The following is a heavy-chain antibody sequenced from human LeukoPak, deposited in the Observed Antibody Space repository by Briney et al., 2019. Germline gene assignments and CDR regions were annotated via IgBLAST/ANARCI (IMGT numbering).Heavy chain of an antibody. V-gene: IGHV1-18*01. D-gene: IGHD5-18*01. Sequence: ASVKVSCTASGYTFTIYGISWVRQAPGQGLEWMGWISAYNGNTNYAQKLQGRVTMTTDTSTSTAYMELRSLRSDDTAVYYCARVGYSYGNYYFDYWGQGTLVTVSS. CDR2: ISAYNGNT. CDR3: ARVGYSYGNYYFDY. J-gene: IGHJ4*02. CDR1: GYTFTIYG.